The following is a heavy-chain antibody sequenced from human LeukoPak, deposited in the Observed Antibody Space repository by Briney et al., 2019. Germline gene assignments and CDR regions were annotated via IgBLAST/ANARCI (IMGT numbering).Heavy chain of an antibody. CDR3: AQVHGNWFDP. J-gene: IGHJ5*02. CDR2: INHSGST. Sequence: GSLRLSCAASGFTFSDYYMSWIRQPPGKGLEWIGEINHSGSTNYNPSLKSRVTISVDTSKNQFSLKLSSVTAADTAVYYCAQVHGNWFDPWGQGTLVTVSS. CDR1: GFTFSDYY. V-gene: IGHV4-34*08.